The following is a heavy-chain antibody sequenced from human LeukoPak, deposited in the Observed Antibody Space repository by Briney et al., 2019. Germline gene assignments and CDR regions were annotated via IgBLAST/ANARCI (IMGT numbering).Heavy chain of an antibody. CDR3: ARGGSYLSAFDI. D-gene: IGHD1-26*01. V-gene: IGHV3-20*04. CDR2: INWNGGST. Sequence: PGGSLRLSCAASDFSFITYAMSWVRQAPGKGLEWVSGINWNGGSTGYADSVKGRFTISRDNAKNSLYLQMNSLRAEDTAVYYCARGGSYLSAFDIWGQGTMVTVSS. CDR1: DFSFITYA. J-gene: IGHJ3*02.